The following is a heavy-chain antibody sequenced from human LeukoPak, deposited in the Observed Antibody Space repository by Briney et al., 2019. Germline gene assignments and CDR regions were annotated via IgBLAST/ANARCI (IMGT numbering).Heavy chain of an antibody. CDR3: ARVKRKYQVLKPLHETPSHYFDY. CDR1: NGSISSSAYY. V-gene: IGHV4-39*07. Sequence: PSETLSLTCTVSNGSISSSAYYWGWVRQSPGKGLQWIGSVYFSGITYYNESLKSRLTISVDKSNNQFSLKVRSVTAADTAMYYCARVKRKYQVLKPLHETPSHYFDYWGQGTLVTVSS. D-gene: IGHD2-2*01. CDR2: VYFSGIT. J-gene: IGHJ4*02.